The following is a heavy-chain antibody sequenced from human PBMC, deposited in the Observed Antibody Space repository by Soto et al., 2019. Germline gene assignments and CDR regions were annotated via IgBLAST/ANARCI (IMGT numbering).Heavy chain of an antibody. CDR3: ARRSELLWFGELFYDY. Sequence: QLQLQESGPGLVKPSETLSLTCTVSGGSISSSSYYWGWIRQPPGKGLEWIGSIYYSGSTYYNPSLKSRVTISVDTSKNQCSLKLSSVTAADTAVYYCARRSELLWFGELFYDYWGQGTLVTVSS. CDR2: IYYSGST. D-gene: IGHD3-10*01. J-gene: IGHJ4*02. CDR1: GGSISSSSYY. V-gene: IGHV4-39*01.